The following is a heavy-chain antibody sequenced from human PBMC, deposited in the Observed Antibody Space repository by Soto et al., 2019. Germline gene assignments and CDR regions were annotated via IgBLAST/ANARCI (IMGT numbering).Heavy chain of an antibody. CDR2: IDQDGSEK. CDR3: ARDRGYSTFDY. D-gene: IGHD5-18*01. Sequence: GGSLRLSCAASGFTFSSYWMSWVRQAPGEGLEWVANIDQDGSEKNYVDSVKGRFTISRDNAKNSLYLQINSLRAEDTALYYCARDRGYSTFDYWGQGTLVTVSS. V-gene: IGHV3-7*01. J-gene: IGHJ4*02. CDR1: GFTFSSYW.